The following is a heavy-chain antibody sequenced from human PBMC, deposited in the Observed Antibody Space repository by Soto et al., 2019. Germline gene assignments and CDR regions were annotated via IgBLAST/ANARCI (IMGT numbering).Heavy chain of an antibody. D-gene: IGHD1-1*01. CDR2: IYATGTT. CDR1: GASISGFY. Sequence: SETLSLTCTVSGASISGFYWSWIRKSAGKGLEWIGRIYATGTTDYNPSLKSRVMMSVDTSKKQFSLKLRSVTAADTAVYYCVRDGTKTLRDWFDPWGKGISVTVSS. J-gene: IGHJ5*02. CDR3: VRDGTKTLRDWFDP. V-gene: IGHV4-4*07.